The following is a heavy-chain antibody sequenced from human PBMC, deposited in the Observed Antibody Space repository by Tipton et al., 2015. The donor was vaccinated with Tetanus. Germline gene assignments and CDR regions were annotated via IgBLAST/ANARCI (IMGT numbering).Heavy chain of an antibody. V-gene: IGHV3-30*18. CDR2: ISYDGSNK. CDR3: AKVYYDSSGYHH. CDR1: GFTFSSYG. Sequence: SGFTFSSYGMHWVRQAPGKGLEWVAVISYDGSNKYYADSVKGRFTISRDNSKNTLYLQMNSLRAEDTAVYYCAKVYYDSSGYHHWGQGTLVTVSS. J-gene: IGHJ4*02. D-gene: IGHD3-22*01.